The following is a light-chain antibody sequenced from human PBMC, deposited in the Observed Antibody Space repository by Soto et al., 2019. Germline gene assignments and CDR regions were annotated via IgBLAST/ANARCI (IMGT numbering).Light chain of an antibody. V-gene: IGLV2-23*01. Sequence: QSVLTQPASVSGSPGQSITISCTGTSSDVGSYNLVSWYRQYPGKAPKLMIYEGSKRPSGVSDRFSGSKSGNTASPTISGLQAEDEADYYCSSYAGTDTYVFGSGTKV. CDR2: EGS. CDR3: SSYAGTDTYV. J-gene: IGLJ1*01. CDR1: SSDVGSYNL.